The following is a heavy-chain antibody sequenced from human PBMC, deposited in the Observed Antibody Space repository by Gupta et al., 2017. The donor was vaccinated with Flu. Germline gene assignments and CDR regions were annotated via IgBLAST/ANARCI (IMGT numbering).Heavy chain of an antibody. CDR2: IIPIRGTA. V-gene: IGHV1-69*01. J-gene: IGHJ4*01. Sequence: QAQRVHSGAADNKPPSPVEFSCKASGVTFSSYAISWVRQAPGQGLEWMGGIIPIRGTANYAKKLQGRVTITADESTRTAYMEQSSLRSEDTAVDYCASDLPAEGWCHVTLITVCS. CDR1: GVTFSSYA. CDR3: ASDLPAEG.